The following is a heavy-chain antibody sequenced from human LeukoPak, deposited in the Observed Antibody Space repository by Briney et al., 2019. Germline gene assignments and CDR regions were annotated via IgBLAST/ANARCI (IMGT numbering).Heavy chain of an antibody. CDR3: AEAIPPGRYCGGDCYDAFDI. CDR1: GFTFDVYA. Sequence: PGRSLRLFCAPSGFTFDVYAMHWVRQAPGKGRECVSGISWDSGSIGYADSVKGRFTISRDNAKNSLYLQMNSLRAENTALYYCAEAIPPGRYCGGDCYDAFDIWGQGTMVTVSS. J-gene: IGHJ3*02. CDR2: ISWDSGSI. V-gene: IGHV3-9*01. D-gene: IGHD2-21*02.